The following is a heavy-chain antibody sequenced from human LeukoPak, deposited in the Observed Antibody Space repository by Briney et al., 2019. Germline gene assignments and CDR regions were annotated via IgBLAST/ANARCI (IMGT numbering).Heavy chain of an antibody. CDR3: AVTYGSGSFWVY. D-gene: IGHD3-10*01. CDR1: GYSFTNYW. J-gene: IGHJ4*02. CDR2: IDPSDSYT. V-gene: IGHV5-10-1*01. Sequence: GESLKISCKGSGYSFTNYWISWVRQMPGNGLEWMGRIDPSDSYTNYSPSFQGHVTISVDKSITTAYLQWSSLKASDTAMYYCAVTYGSGSFWVYWGQGSLVTVST.